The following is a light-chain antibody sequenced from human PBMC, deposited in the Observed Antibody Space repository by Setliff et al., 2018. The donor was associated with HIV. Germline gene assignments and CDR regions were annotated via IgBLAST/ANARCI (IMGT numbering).Light chain of an antibody. CDR1: SSDVGGLNY. Sequence: QSALAQPASVSGSPGQWITISCTGTSSDVGGLNYVSWYQQQPGKAPQLLIYDVITRPSGFSDRFSASKSGNTASLTISGLQAGDEADYYCSSYTSSSTWVFGGGTKVTVL. CDR3: SSYTSSSTWV. J-gene: IGLJ3*02. CDR2: DVI. V-gene: IGLV2-14*03.